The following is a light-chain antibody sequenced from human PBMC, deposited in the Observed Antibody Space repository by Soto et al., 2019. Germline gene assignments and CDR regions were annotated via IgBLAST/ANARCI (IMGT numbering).Light chain of an antibody. CDR2: DAS. J-gene: IGKJ2*01. V-gene: IGKV3-11*01. CDR1: QSVGTF. CDR3: QHRTNWPRT. Sequence: EIVLTQSPATLSLSPGERATLSCRASQSVGTFLAWYQQKPGQAPRLILYDASNRATGIPARFSGTGSGTDFALPISRVEPEDFAVYYCQHRTNWPRTFGQGTKLDIK.